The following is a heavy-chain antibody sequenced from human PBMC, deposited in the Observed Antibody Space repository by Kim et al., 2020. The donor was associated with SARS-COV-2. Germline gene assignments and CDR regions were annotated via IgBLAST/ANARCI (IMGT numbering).Heavy chain of an antibody. V-gene: IGHV3-11*06. Sequence: GGSLRLSCAASGFTFSDYYMNWIRQAPGQGLEWVSYISGSGNYTDYAASVRGRFTISRDNAKNSLFLQMNSLRVEDTAVYYCAKNGGNPINDAFDIWGQG. CDR1: GFTFSDYY. D-gene: IGHD3-16*01. J-gene: IGHJ3*02. CDR3: AKNGGNPINDAFDI. CDR2: ISGSGNYT.